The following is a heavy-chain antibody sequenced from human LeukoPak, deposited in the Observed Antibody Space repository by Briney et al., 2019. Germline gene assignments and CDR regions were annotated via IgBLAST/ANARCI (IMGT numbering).Heavy chain of an antibody. CDR1: GFTFSSYA. Sequence: GGSLRLSCAASGFTFSSYAMSWVRQAPGQGLEWVSVISVSGDSTYYADSVKGRFTISRDNYKNTLYLQMNSLRDEDTAVYYCAKNRDSSSYYHDAFDFWGQGTMVTVST. J-gene: IGHJ3*01. CDR2: ISVSGDST. V-gene: IGHV3-23*01. D-gene: IGHD3-22*01. CDR3: AKNRDSSSYYHDAFDF.